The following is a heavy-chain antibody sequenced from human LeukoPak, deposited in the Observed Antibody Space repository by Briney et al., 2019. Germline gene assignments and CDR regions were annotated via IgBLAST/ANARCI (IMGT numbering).Heavy chain of an antibody. J-gene: IGHJ4*02. Sequence: ASVKVSCKASGYTFTGYSIQWVRQAPGQGLEWMGRINPSGGVTHYAQKFQDSVTLTRDTSISTAYLEVNTLRSDDTAVYYCTTRGGESSPLRYWGQGTLVTVSS. CDR2: INPSGGVT. CDR3: TTRGGESSPLRY. V-gene: IGHV1-2*06. CDR1: GYTFTGYS. D-gene: IGHD3-10*01.